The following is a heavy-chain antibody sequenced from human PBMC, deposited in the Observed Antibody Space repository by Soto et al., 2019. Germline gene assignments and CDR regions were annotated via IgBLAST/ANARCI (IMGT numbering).Heavy chain of an antibody. CDR1: GGSISSSSYY. CDR2: IYYSGST. V-gene: IGHV4-39*01. J-gene: IGHJ4*02. CDR3: ARSGGDFWSRYYLAFDY. Sequence: SETLSLTCTVSGGSISSSSYYWGWIRQPPGKGLEWIGSIYYSGSTYYNPSLKSRVTISVDTSKNQFSLKLSSVTAADTAVYYCARSGGDFWSRYYLAFDYWGQGTLVTVSS. D-gene: IGHD3-3*01.